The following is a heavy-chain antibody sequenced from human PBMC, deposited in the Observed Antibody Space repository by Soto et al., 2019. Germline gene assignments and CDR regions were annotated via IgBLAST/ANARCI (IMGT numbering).Heavy chain of an antibody. CDR3: ARNRLRQYYYGMDV. V-gene: IGHV5-51*01. J-gene: IGHJ6*02. Sequence: GESLKISCHGSGYSFANYWIAWVRQMPGKGLEWVGVIYPGDSDTRYSPSFRGQVTISADKSISHVYLQWSSLKASDTAMYYCARNRLRQYYYGMDVWGQGTTVTVSS. CDR1: GYSFANYW. CDR2: IYPGDSDT. D-gene: IGHD3-10*01.